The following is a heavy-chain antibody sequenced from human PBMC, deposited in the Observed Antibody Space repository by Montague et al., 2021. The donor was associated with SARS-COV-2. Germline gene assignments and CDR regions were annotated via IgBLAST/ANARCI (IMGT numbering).Heavy chain of an antibody. V-gene: IGHV3-30-3*01. J-gene: IGHJ6*02. CDR2: TSYDGSNK. Sequence: SLRLSCAASGFTFSSYAMHWVRQAPGKGLEWVAVTSYDGSNKYYADSVKGRFTISRDNSKNTLYMQMNSLRVEDTAVYYCARPLVAKIKDIYYYGMDVWGQGTTVTVSS. CDR1: GFTFSSYA. CDR3: ARPLVAKIKDIYYYGMDV. D-gene: IGHD5-12*01.